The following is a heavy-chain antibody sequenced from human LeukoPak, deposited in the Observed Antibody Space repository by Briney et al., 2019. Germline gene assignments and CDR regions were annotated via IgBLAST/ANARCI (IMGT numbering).Heavy chain of an antibody. J-gene: IGHJ4*02. CDR3: ARVTVTTHAPYFDY. CDR2: IYHSGST. V-gene: IGHV4-38-2*02. CDR1: GCSISSGYY. D-gene: IGHD4-17*01. Sequence: SETLSLTCTVSGCSISSGYYWGWIRQPPGKGLEWIGSIYHSGSTYYNPSLKSRVTISVDTSKNQFSLKLSSVTAADTAVYYCARVTVTTHAPYFDYWGQGTLVTVSS.